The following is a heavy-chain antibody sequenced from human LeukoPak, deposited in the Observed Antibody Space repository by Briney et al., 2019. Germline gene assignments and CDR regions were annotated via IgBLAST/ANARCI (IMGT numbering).Heavy chain of an antibody. D-gene: IGHD6-13*01. J-gene: IGHJ4*02. CDR3: AREGSSWYYY. Sequence: SETLSLTCAVYGGSFSGYYWSWIRQPPGKGLEWIGEINHSGSTNYNPSLKSRVTISVDTSKNQFSLKLSSVTAADTAVYYCAREGSSWYYYWGQGTLVTVSS. V-gene: IGHV4-34*01. CDR1: GGSFSGYY. CDR2: INHSGST.